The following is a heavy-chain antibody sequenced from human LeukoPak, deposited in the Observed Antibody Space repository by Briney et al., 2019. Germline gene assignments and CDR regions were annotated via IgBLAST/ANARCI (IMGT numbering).Heavy chain of an antibody. D-gene: IGHD6-19*01. CDR1: GFTVSSNY. Sequence: PGGSLRLSCAASGFTVSSNYMSWVRQAPGKWLEWVSVIYSGGSTYYADSVKGRFTISRDNSKNTLYLQMNSLRAEDTAVYYCARDSRVSSGWYGLSDYWGQGTLVTVSS. CDR2: IYSGGST. CDR3: ARDSRVSSGWYGLSDY. J-gene: IGHJ4*02. V-gene: IGHV3-66*01.